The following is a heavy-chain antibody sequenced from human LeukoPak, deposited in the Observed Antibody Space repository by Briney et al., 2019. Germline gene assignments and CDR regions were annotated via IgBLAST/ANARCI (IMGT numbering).Heavy chain of an antibody. CDR1: GYSISSGYY. Sequence: SETLSLTCTVSGYSISSGYYWGWIRQPPGKGLEWIASIYHSGSTYYNPSLKSRGTISVDTSKNQFSLKLSSVTAADTAVYYCARVNNSLRLAAYYYYYMDVWGKGTTVTVSS. V-gene: IGHV4-38-2*02. D-gene: IGHD1-14*01. CDR3: ARVNNSLRLAAYYYYYMDV. CDR2: IYHSGST. J-gene: IGHJ6*03.